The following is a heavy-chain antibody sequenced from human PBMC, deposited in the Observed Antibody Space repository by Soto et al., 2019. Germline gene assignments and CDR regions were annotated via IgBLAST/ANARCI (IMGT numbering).Heavy chain of an antibody. Sequence: EVQLVESGGGLVKPGGSLRLSCAASGFTFSSYSMNWVRQAPGKGLEWVSSISSSSSYIYYADSVKGRFTISRDNAKTSLYLQMNSLRAEDTAVYYCARDRIRIAAAGTNFDPWGQGTLVTVSS. CDR3: ARDRIRIAAAGTNFDP. V-gene: IGHV3-21*01. J-gene: IGHJ5*02. CDR2: ISSSSSYI. CDR1: GFTFSSYS. D-gene: IGHD6-13*01.